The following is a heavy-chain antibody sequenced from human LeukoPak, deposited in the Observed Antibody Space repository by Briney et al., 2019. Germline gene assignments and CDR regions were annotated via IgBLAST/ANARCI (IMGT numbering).Heavy chain of an antibody. D-gene: IGHD6-13*01. CDR1: GGSISSYY. CDR3: ARDRRMAAAGTYPRGDAFDI. V-gene: IGHV4-59*01. J-gene: IGHJ3*02. Sequence: MPSETLSLTCTVSGGSISSYYWSWIRQPPGKGLEWIGYIYYSGSTNYNPSLKSRVTISVDTSKNQFSLKLSSVTAADTAVYYCARDRRMAAAGTYPRGDAFDIWGQGTMVTVSS. CDR2: IYYSGST.